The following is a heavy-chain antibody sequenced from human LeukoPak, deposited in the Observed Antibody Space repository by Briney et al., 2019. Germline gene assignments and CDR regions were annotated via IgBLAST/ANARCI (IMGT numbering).Heavy chain of an antibody. J-gene: IGHJ4*02. CDR1: GFTVSNSY. CDR3: VGQTHEDY. CDR2: LYSGVGA. D-gene: IGHD1-26*01. V-gene: IGHV3-53*01. Sequence: GGSLRLSCAASGFTVSNSYMSWVRPAPGEGLEWVSVLYSGVGAYSTDSARGRFTISRYSSKTTLYLQMNGLIANDTAVYYWVGQTHEDYWGERALVTVSS.